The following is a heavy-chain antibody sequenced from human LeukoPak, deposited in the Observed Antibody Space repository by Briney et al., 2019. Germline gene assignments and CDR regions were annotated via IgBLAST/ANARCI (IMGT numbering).Heavy chain of an antibody. V-gene: IGHV4-31*03. CDR3: ARGVDGDPLDY. Sequence: SQTLSLTCTVSGGSISSGGYYWSWIRQHPGKGLEWIGSIYYSGSTNYNPSLQGRVTISLDTSRNQFSLKLSSVTAADTAVYYCARGVDGDPLDYWGQGTLATVSS. D-gene: IGHD4-17*01. CDR2: IYYSGST. CDR1: GGSISSGGYY. J-gene: IGHJ4*02.